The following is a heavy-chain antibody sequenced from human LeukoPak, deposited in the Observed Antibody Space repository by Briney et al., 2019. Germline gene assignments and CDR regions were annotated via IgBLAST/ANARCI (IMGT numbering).Heavy chain of an antibody. V-gene: IGHV3-13*01. CDR3: ARGTRIVGATTLSYYGMDV. J-gene: IGHJ6*02. CDR1: GFTFSSYG. CDR2: IGTAGDT. D-gene: IGHD1-26*01. Sequence: GGSLRLSCAASGFTFSSYGMHWVRQATGKGLEWVSAIGTAGDTYYPGSVKGRFTISRENAKNSLYLQMNSLRAGDTAVYYCARGTRIVGATTLSYYGMDVWGQGTTVTVSS.